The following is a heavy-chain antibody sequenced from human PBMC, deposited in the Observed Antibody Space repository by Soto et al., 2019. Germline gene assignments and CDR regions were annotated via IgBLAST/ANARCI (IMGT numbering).Heavy chain of an antibody. V-gene: IGHV3-48*01. CDR2: ISSSGSTI. Sequence: EVQLVESGGGLVQPGGSLRLSCAASGFTFSRYSMNWVXXXXXXXXXWVSYISSSGSTIYYADSVKGRFTISRDKAKXXXXXXXXXXXXXXXXXXXXXXXXXXXXXXXIDYWGQGTLVTVSS. CDR3: XXXXXXXXXXXIDY. CDR1: GFTFSRYS. J-gene: IGHJ4*02.